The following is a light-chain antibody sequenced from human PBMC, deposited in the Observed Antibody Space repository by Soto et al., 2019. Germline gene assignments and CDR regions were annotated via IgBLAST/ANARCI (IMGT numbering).Light chain of an antibody. J-gene: IGKJ2*01. CDR2: GAS. CDR3: QQYYSTPT. CDR1: QSVLYSSNNKNY. Sequence: DIVMTQSPDSLAVSLGERATINCKSSQSVLYSSNNKNYLAWYQQKPGQPPKLLIYGASTRESGVPDRFSGSGSGTDFTLTISSLQAADVAVYYCQQYYSTPTFGQGTKLEIK. V-gene: IGKV4-1*01.